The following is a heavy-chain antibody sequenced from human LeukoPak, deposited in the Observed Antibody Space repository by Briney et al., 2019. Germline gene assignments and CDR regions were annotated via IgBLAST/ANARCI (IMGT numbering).Heavy chain of an antibody. V-gene: IGHV3-48*03. J-gene: IGHJ4*02. CDR1: GFTLSSYE. CDR2: ISRTGNSI. CDR3: ARSPYSSNWYVDY. D-gene: IGHD6-13*01. Sequence: GGSLRLSCAASGFTLSSYEMNWVRLASGKGLEWISYISRTGNSIYYADSVKGRFTISRDSAKNSLYLQMDSLAAEDTAIYYCARSPYSSNWYVDYWGQGTLVTVAS.